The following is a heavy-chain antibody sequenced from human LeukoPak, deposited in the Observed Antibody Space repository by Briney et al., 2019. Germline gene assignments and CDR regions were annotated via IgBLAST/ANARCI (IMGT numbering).Heavy chain of an antibody. CDR3: AREYSRYSGTYYDY. V-gene: IGHV1-2*02. D-gene: IGHD5-12*01. J-gene: IGHJ4*02. CDR1: GYTFTVHF. CDR2: SNPNSGGT. Sequence: ASVKVSCKASGYTFTVHFIHWVRQAPGQGLGWMGWSNPNSGGTNYAQKSQGRVTMTRDTSISTAYMELSRVISDDTAVYYCAREYSRYSGTYYDYWGQGNLVTVSS.